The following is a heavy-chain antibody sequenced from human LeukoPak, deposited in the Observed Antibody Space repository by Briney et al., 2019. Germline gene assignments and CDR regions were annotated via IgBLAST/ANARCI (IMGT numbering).Heavy chain of an antibody. CDR1: GGSISSYY. CDR2: IYTSGST. V-gene: IGHV4-4*07. D-gene: IGHD6-19*01. CDR3: ARDVYSSGWYGTYYYYGMDV. J-gene: IGHJ6*02. Sequence: SETLSLTCTVSGGSISSYYWSWIRQPAGKGLGWIGRIYTSGSTNYNPSLKSRVTMSVDTSKNQFSLKLSSVTAADTAVYYCARDVYSSGWYGTYYYYGMDVWGQGTTVTVSS.